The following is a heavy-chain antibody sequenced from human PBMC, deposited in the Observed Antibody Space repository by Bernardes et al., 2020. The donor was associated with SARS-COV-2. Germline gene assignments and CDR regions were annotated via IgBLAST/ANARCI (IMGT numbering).Heavy chain of an antibody. D-gene: IGHD4-17*01. CDR2: IWHDGSRE. CDR1: GFTFRGYT. Sequence: GGSLRLSCAASGFTFRGYTMHWVRQAPGKGLGWGAVIWHDGSRENYVDSVKGRFAISRDNSNNTLYLQMNNLRVEDTALYRCATEDGEWLESWGQGTLVTVSS. CDR3: ATEDGEWLES. J-gene: IGHJ5*01. V-gene: IGHV3-33*01.